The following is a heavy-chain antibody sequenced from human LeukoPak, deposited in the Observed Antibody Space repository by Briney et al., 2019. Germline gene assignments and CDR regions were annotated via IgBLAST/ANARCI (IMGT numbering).Heavy chain of an antibody. V-gene: IGHV1-2*02. Sequence: ASVKVSCKASGYTFTGYYMHRVRQAPGQGLGWMGWINPNSGGTNYAQKFQGRVTMTRDTSISTAYMELSRLRSDDTAVYYCARDQTKRVAAQYXXXXXGXXVWGXXTXVTVS. CDR2: INPNSGGT. CDR1: GYTFTGYY. J-gene: IGHJ6*01. D-gene: IGHD6-19*01. CDR3: ARDQTKRVAAQYXXXXXGXXV.